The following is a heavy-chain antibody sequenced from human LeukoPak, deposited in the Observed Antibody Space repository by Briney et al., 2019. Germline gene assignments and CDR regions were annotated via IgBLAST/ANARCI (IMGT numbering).Heavy chain of an antibody. CDR1: GYTLTELS. CDR2: FDPEDGET. D-gene: IGHD4-11*01. V-gene: IGHV1-24*01. J-gene: IGHJ3*02. CDR3: ATAYSNYGRSAFDI. Sequence: ASVKVSCKVSGYTLTELSMHWVRQAPGKGLEWMGGFDPEDGETIYAQKFQGRVTMTEDTSTDTAYMELSSLRSEDTAVYYCATAYSNYGRSAFDIWGQGTMVTASS.